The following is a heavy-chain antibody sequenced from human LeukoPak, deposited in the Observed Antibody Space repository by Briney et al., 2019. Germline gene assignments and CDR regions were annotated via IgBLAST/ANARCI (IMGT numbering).Heavy chain of an antibody. J-gene: IGHJ4*02. Sequence: GGSLRLSCSASGFTFSSYAMHWVRQAPGKGLEWVAVISYDGNNKYYTDSVKGRFTISRDNSKNTLYLQMNSLSAEDTAVYYCANRDVGAKYWGQGTLVTVSS. V-gene: IGHV3-30*04. CDR3: ANRDVGAKY. CDR2: ISYDGNNK. D-gene: IGHD1-26*01. CDR1: GFTFSSYA.